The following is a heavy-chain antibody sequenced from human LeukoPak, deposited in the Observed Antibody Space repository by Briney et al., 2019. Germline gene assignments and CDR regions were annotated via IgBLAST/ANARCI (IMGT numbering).Heavy chain of an antibody. CDR2: ISGSGGST. CDR1: GFTFSSYA. D-gene: IGHD6-19*01. Sequence: GGSLRLSCAASGFTFSSYAMSWVRQAPGKGLEWVSAISGSGGSTYYADSVKGRFTISRDYSKNTLYLQMNSLRAEDTAVYYCAKVITGIAVAGTGDYWGQGTLVTVSS. J-gene: IGHJ4*02. V-gene: IGHV3-23*01. CDR3: AKVITGIAVAGTGDY.